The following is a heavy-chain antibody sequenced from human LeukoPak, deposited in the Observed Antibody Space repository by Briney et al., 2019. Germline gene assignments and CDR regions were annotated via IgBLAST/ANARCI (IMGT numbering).Heavy chain of an antibody. D-gene: IGHD1-7*01. CDR3: AKLKNWNSYDY. J-gene: IGHJ4*02. V-gene: IGHV3-48*01. Sequence: GGSLRLSCAASGFTFSSYSMNWVRQAPGKGLEWGSYISSSSSTIYYADSVKGRFTISRDNSKNTLYLQMNSLRAEDTAVYYCAKLKNWNSYDYWGQGTLVTVSS. CDR1: GFTFSSYS. CDR2: ISSSSSTI.